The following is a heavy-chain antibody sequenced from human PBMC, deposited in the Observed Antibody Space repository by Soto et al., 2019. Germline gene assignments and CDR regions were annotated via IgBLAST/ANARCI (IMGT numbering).Heavy chain of an antibody. Sequence: ASVKVSCKASGYTFTSYGISWVRQAPGQGLEWMGWISAYNGNTNYAQKLQGRVTMTTDTSTSTAYMELRSLRSDDTAVYYCAMQGEWFGEHYYFDYWGQGTLVTVSS. CDR1: GYTFTSYG. J-gene: IGHJ4*02. CDR3: AMQGEWFGEHYYFDY. V-gene: IGHV1-18*01. CDR2: ISAYNGNT. D-gene: IGHD3-10*01.